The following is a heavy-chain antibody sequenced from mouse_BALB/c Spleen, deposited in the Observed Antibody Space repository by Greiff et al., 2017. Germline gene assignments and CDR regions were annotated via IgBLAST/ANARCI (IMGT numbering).Heavy chain of an antibody. Sequence: QVHVKQSGAELVRPGVSVKISCKGSGYTFTDYAMHWVKQSHAKSLEWIGVISTYYGDTSYNQKFKGKATMTVDKSSSTAYMELTRLTSEDSAIYYCARGRGSFYAMDYWGQGTTVTVSA. CDR1: GYTFTDYA. V-gene: IGHV1S137*01. CDR3: ARGRGSFYAMDY. CDR2: ISTYYGDT. J-gene: IGHJ4*01.